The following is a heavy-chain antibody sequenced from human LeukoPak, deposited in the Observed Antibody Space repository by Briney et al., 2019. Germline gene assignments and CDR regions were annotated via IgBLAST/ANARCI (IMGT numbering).Heavy chain of an antibody. Sequence: GGSLRLSCAASGFTFDDYTMHWVRQAPGKGLEWVSLISWDGGSTYYADSVKGRFTISRDNSKNSLYLQMNSLRTEDTALYYCAKDYTLTGYSYYFDYWGQGTLVTVSS. CDR2: ISWDGGST. V-gene: IGHV3-43*01. J-gene: IGHJ4*02. CDR3: AKDYTLTGYSYYFDY. D-gene: IGHD3-9*01. CDR1: GFTFDDYT.